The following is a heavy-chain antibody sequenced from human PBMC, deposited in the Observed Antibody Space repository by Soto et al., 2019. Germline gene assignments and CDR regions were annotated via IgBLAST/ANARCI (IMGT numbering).Heavy chain of an antibody. J-gene: IGHJ4*02. Sequence: QITLKESGPPLVKPTQTLTLTCTFSGFSLSTSRVGVAWXRQXPGKALEWLALIYWDDDKRYSPSLKSRLTXXXXXXXXXXXXXXXXXXXXXXXTXXXXHXXLMYNYDSRGFHYWGQGTLVTVSS. CDR2: IYWDDDK. CDR3: XHXXLMYNYDSRGFHY. V-gene: IGHV2-5*02. D-gene: IGHD3-22*01. CDR1: GFSLSTSRVG.